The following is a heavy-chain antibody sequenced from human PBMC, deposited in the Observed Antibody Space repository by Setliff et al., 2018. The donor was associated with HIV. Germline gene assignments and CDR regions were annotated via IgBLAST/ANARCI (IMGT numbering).Heavy chain of an antibody. J-gene: IGHJ4*02. CDR3: ARDAYGDSYFDF. V-gene: IGHV3-21*06. CDR1: GFTFSIYT. D-gene: IGHD4-17*01. Sequence: PGGSLRLSCAASGFTFSIYTMNWVRQAPGKGLEWVSSLSGDSNHIYYADSVRGRFTISRGNAKNSLYLHMVDLGAEDTALYYCARDAYGDSYFDFWGQGTLVTVSS. CDR2: LSGDSNHI.